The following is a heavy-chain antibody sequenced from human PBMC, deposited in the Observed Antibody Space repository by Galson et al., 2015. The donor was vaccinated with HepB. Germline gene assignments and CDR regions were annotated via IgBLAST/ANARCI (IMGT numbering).Heavy chain of an antibody. CDR2: IRYDGSNK. CDR3: AKDIRDTATYYYGVDV. Sequence: SLRLSCAASEFTFSSYGMHWVRQAPGKGLEWVAFIRYDGSNKNYVDSVKGRFTISRDNSKNTLYLQMNSLRVEDTALYYCAKDIRDTATYYYGVDVWGQGTTVTVSS. J-gene: IGHJ6*02. CDR1: EFTFSSYG. V-gene: IGHV3-30*02. D-gene: IGHD5-18*01.